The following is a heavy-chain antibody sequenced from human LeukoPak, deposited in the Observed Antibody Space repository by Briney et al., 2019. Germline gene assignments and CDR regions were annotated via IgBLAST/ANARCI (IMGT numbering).Heavy chain of an antibody. CDR2: INPNSGGT. V-gene: IGHV1-2*02. CDR3: ARAQSGSYYQATNWFDP. J-gene: IGHJ5*02. CDR1: GYTFTGYY. D-gene: IGHD3-10*01. Sequence: ASVKVSCKASGYTFTGYYMHWVRQAPGQGLEWMGWINPNSGGTNYAQKFQGRVTMTRDTSISTAYMELSRLRSDDTAVYYCARAQSGSYYQATNWFDPWGQGTLVTVSS.